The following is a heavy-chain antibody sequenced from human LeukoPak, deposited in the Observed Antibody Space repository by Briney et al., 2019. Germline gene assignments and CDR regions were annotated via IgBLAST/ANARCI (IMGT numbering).Heavy chain of an antibody. CDR1: GFTVSSNY. CDR3: ARDEYYGSSGSDAFDI. Sequence: GGSLRLSCAASGFTVSSNYMSWVRQAPGKGLEWVSVIYSGGSTYYADSVKGRFTISRDNSKNTLYLQMNSLRAEDTAVYYCARDEYYGSSGSDAFDIWGQGTMVTVSS. J-gene: IGHJ3*02. CDR2: IYSGGST. D-gene: IGHD3-22*01. V-gene: IGHV3-66*01.